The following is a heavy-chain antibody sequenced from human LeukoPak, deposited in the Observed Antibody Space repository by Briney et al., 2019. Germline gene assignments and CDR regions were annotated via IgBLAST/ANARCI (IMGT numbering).Heavy chain of an antibody. CDR1: GYSISSGYY. D-gene: IGHD2-15*01. CDR3: ARAGRLVGHDY. CDR2: IYHSGST. V-gene: IGHV4-38-2*02. Sequence: SETLSLTCTVSGYSISSGYYWGWIRQPPGKGLEWIGSIYHSGSTYYNPSLKSRVTISVDTSKNQFSLKLSSVTAADTAVYYCARAGRLVGHDYWGQGTLVTVSS. J-gene: IGHJ4*02.